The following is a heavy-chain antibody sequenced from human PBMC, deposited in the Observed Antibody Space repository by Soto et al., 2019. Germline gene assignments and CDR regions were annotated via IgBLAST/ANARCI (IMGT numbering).Heavy chain of an antibody. CDR2: IYWDDDK. J-gene: IGHJ4*02. V-gene: IGHV2-5*02. D-gene: IGHD1-7*01. CDR3: AHRQIHSGNWDCGVLDY. Sequence: QITLKESGPTLVAPTQTLTLTCTLSGFSISTSGVGVGWIRQPPGKALEWLAVIYWDDDKRYSPSLRNRLTVPKDTSKNQVVLAVTNMDPVDTATYYCAHRQIHSGNWDCGVLDYWGPGLLVTVSA. CDR1: GFSISTSGVG.